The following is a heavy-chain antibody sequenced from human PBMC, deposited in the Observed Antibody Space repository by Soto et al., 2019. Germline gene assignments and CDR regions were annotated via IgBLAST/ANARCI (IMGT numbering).Heavy chain of an antibody. CDR3: ASAEPYSSSWYSGYFDL. V-gene: IGHV1-18*01. J-gene: IGHJ2*01. Sequence: QVQLVQSGAEVKKPGASVQGSCKASRYTFTSYGIRWVRQDPGQGLEWMGWISAYNGNTNYAQKLQGKVTMTTDTSPSTAYMELRSLRSEDTAVDYCASAEPYSSSWYSGYFDLWGRGTLVTVSS. D-gene: IGHD6-13*01. CDR1: RYTFTSYG. CDR2: ISAYNGNT.